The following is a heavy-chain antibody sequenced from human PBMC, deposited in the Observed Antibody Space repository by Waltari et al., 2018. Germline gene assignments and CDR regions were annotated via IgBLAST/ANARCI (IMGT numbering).Heavy chain of an antibody. CDR3: ARVSRRTYRRPVPGRHYYYGMDV. V-gene: IGHV3-74*03. J-gene: IGHJ6*02. CDR2: ISTDASDT. CDR1: GFTSTYFC. D-gene: IGHD1-1*01. Sequence: EEQLVESGGGLVQPGDSLRLSYAASGFTSTYFCLNWTPHAHGKGPLWVSRISTDASDTTYADSVKGRFTISRDNARNTLYLQMNRLRAEDTAVYFCARVSRRTYRRPVPGRHYYYGMDVWGQGTTVTVSS.